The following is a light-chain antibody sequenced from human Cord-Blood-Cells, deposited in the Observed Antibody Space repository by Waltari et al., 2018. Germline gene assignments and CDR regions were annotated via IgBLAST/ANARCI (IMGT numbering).Light chain of an antibody. CDR2: AAS. CDR3: QQSYSTDT. V-gene: IGKV1-39*01. CDR1: QSISSY. Sequence: DIQITQSPSSLSASVGDRVTITCRASQSISSYLNLYQQKPAKAPKLLIYAASSLQSGVPSRFSVSGSGTDFTLTISSMQPEDFATYYWQQSYSTDTFGQGTKLAIK. J-gene: IGKJ2*01.